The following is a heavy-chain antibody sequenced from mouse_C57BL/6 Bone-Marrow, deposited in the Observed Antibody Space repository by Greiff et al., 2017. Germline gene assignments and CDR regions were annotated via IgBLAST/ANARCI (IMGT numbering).Heavy chain of an antibody. CDR1: GYTFTSYW. CDR3: ARWLLRFAY. CDR2: IYPGSGST. V-gene: IGHV1-55*01. D-gene: IGHD2-3*01. J-gene: IGHJ3*01. Sequence: QVQLQQPGAELVKPGASVKMSCKASGYTFTSYWITWVKQGPGQGLEWIGDIYPGSGSTNYNEKFKSKATLTVDTSSSTAYMQRSSLTSVYSAVYYCARWLLRFAYWGQGALITVSA.